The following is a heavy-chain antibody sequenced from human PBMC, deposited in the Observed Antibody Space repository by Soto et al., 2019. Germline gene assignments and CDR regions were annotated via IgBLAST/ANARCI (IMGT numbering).Heavy chain of an antibody. CDR2: VFHSGLT. V-gene: IGHV4-4*03. D-gene: IGHD2-2*01. CDR1: SASISSYVW. J-gene: IGHJ4*02. Sequence: QVQLQESGPGLVKPPGTLSLTCSVSSASISSYVWWSWVRQPPGGGLEWIGEVFHSGLTNYNPSLESRVTISVDKSNNQFSMKLTSVTAADTAVYYCARHCFGTSCLENWGQGTLVIVSA. CDR3: ARHCFGTSCLEN.